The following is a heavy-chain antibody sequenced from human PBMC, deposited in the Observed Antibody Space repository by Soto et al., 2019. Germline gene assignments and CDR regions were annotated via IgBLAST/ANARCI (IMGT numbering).Heavy chain of an antibody. V-gene: IGHV3-23*01. J-gene: IGHJ4*02. D-gene: IGHD3-10*01. CDR3: ANSGVGIMVRVAPFDY. CDR1: GFTFSSYA. Sequence: EVQLLESGGGLVQPGGSLRLSCAASGFTFSSYAMSWVRQAPGKGLEWVSAISGSGGSTYYADSVKGRFTISRDNSKNTLYLQRNSLRAEDTAVYYCANSGVGIMVRVAPFDYWGQGTLVTVSS. CDR2: ISGSGGST.